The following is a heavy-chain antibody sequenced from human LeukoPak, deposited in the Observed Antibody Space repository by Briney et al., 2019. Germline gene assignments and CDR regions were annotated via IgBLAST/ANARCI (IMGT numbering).Heavy chain of an antibody. CDR3: AREPVLLWFGELFPSYYFDY. J-gene: IGHJ4*02. CDR2: IKQDGSEK. CDR1: GFTFSSYW. V-gene: IGHV3-7*01. D-gene: IGHD3-10*01. Sequence: GGSLRLSCAASGFTFSSYWMSWVRQAPGKGLEWVANIKQDGSEKYYVDSVKGRFTISRDNAKNSLYLQMNSLRAEDTAVYYCAREPVLLWFGELFPSYYFDYWGQGTLVTVSS.